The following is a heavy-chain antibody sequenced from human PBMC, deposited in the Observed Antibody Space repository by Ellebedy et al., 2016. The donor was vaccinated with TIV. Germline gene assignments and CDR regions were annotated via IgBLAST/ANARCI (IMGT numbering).Heavy chain of an antibody. Sequence: GESLKISXAASGFTFSSYAMSWVRQAPGKGLEWVSTVTAGDDSTHYADSVKGRFTISRDNSKNTLYLQMNSLRAEDTAVYYCVKRSYQGGGYFDYWGQGTLVTVAS. CDR1: GFTFSSYA. CDR2: VTAGDDST. J-gene: IGHJ4*02. V-gene: IGHV3-23*01. CDR3: VKRSYQGGGYFDY. D-gene: IGHD3-16*02.